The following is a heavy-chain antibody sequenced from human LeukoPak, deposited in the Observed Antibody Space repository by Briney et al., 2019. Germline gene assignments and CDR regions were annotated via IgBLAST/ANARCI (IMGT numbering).Heavy chain of an antibody. Sequence: SETLSLTCTVSGGSISSYYWSWIRQPAGNGLEWIGRIYTSGSTNYNPSLKSRVTMSVHTSKNQFSLKLSSVTAADTAVYYSARGIVVVPAAIIELYFDYWGQGTLVTVSS. V-gene: IGHV4-4*07. CDR3: ARGIVVVPAAIIELYFDY. CDR2: IYTSGST. D-gene: IGHD2-2*02. J-gene: IGHJ4*02. CDR1: GGSISSYY.